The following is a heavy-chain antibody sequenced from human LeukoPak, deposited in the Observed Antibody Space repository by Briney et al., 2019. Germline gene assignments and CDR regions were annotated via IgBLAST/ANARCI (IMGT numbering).Heavy chain of an antibody. Sequence: SETLSLTCTVSGGSISSSSYYWGWIRQPPGKGLEWIGSIYYSGSTYYNPSLKSRVTISVDTSKNQFSLKLTSVTAADTAVYYCARVGYCSDGSCYFVDYWGQGTLVTVSS. CDR2: IYYSGST. D-gene: IGHD2-15*01. CDR3: ARVGYCSDGSCYFVDY. CDR1: GGSISSSSYY. V-gene: IGHV4-39*07. J-gene: IGHJ4*02.